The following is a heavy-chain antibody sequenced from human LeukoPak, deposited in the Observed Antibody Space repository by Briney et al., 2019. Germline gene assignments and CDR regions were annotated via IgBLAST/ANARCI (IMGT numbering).Heavy chain of an antibody. CDR2: ISAYNGNT. V-gene: IGHV1-18*01. CDR3: ARDGDSSGWYGDGSVDY. J-gene: IGHJ4*02. CDR1: GYTFTSYV. D-gene: IGHD6-19*01. Sequence: GASVKVSCKASGYTFTSYVISWVRQAPGQGLEWMGWISAYNGNTNYAQKLQGRVTMTTDTSTSTAYMELRSLRSDDTAVYYCARDGDSSGWYGDGSVDYWGQGTLVTVSS.